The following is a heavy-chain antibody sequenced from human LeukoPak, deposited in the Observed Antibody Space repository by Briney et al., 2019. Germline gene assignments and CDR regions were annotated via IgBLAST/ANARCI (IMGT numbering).Heavy chain of an antibody. J-gene: IGHJ3*02. D-gene: IGHD3-9*01. CDR2: ISAYNGDT. CDR1: GYTFTSYG. Sequence: ASVKVSCKASGYTFTSYGINWVRQAPGQGLEWMGWISAYNGDTHSAQNLQGRVTMTTDTSTSTAYMELRSLRSDDTAVYYCARDDGRYFDRLGHDAFDIWGQGTLVTVSS. V-gene: IGHV1-18*01. CDR3: ARDDGRYFDRLGHDAFDI.